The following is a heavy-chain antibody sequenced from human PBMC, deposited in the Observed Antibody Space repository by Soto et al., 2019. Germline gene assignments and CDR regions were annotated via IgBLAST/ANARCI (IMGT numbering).Heavy chain of an antibody. CDR1: GGSIRSSTW. CDR2: IYHSGST. Sequence: QVQLQESGPGLVKPSGTLSLTCAVSGGSIRSSTWWSWVRQSPRKWLEWIGEIYHSGSTNYNPSLKSRVTISVDKSKNQFALKLSSVAAADTDVYYCARMYCSGGSCYSNIDYWGQGTLVTVSS. J-gene: IGHJ4*02. V-gene: IGHV4-4*02. D-gene: IGHD2-15*01. CDR3: ARMYCSGGSCYSNIDY.